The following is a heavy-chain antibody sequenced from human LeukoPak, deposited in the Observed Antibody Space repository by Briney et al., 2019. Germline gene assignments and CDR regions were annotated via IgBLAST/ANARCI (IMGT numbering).Heavy chain of an antibody. CDR3: AKNDDNVNYYQWMDV. J-gene: IGHJ6*04. D-gene: IGHD1-1*01. CDR2: VYSSGST. Sequence: PSETLSLTCAVSGYSISSGYYWGWIRQPPGKGLEWIGSVYSSGSTNVSPSLKSRVTISVDTSKNQFSLRLRSVSAADTALYYCAKNDDNVNYYQWMDVWGKGTMVAVSS. CDR1: GYSISSGYY. V-gene: IGHV4-38-2*01.